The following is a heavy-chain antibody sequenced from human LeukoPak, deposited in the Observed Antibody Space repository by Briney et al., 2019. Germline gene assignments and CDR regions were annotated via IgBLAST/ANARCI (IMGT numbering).Heavy chain of an antibody. D-gene: IGHD6-13*01. V-gene: IGHV1-2*04. CDR1: GYTFTGYY. CDR2: INPNSGGT. CDR3: AREKTGRGSSWFIDY. J-gene: IGHJ4*02. Sequence: ASVKVSCKASGYTFTGYYMHWLRQAPGQGLEWMGWINPNSGGTKYAQKFQGWVTMTRDTSISTAYMELSRLRSDDTAVYYCAREKTGRGSSWFIDYWGQGTLVTVSS.